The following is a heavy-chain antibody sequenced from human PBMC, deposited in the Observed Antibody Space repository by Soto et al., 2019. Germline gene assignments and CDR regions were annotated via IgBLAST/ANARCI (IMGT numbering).Heavy chain of an antibody. CDR2: ISGSGGST. Sequence: PGGSLRLSCAASGFTFSSYAMSWVRQAPGKGLEWVSAISGSGGSTYYADSVKGRFTISRDNSKNTLYLQMNSLRAEDTAVYYCAKPRFDWVWNGPLGDYWGQGTLDTVSS. D-gene: IGHD1-1*01. V-gene: IGHV3-23*01. CDR1: GFTFSSYA. CDR3: AKPRFDWVWNGPLGDY. J-gene: IGHJ4*02.